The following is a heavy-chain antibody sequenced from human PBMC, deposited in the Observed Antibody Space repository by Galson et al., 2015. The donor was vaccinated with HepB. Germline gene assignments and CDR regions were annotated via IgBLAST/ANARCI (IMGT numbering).Heavy chain of an antibody. CDR1: GFTFGDYA. CDR2: IRSKAYGGTT. Sequence: SLRLSCAASGFTFGDYAMSWFRQAPGKGLEWVGFIRSKAYGGTTEYAASVKGRFTISRDDSKSIAYLQMNSLKTEDTAVYYCTRSAYYYDSSGYPGAYYFDYWGQGTLVTVSS. CDR3: TRSAYYYDSSGYPGAYYFDY. V-gene: IGHV3-49*03. D-gene: IGHD3-22*01. J-gene: IGHJ4*02.